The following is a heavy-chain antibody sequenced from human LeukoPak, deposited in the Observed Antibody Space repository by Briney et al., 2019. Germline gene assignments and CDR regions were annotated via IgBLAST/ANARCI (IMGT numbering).Heavy chain of an antibody. CDR2: MNPNSGNT. D-gene: IGHD6-19*01. CDR3: ARGLSGFGAVAGIWFDP. J-gene: IGHJ5*02. Sequence: GASVKVSCKTSGYTFTSYYIHWVRQAPGQGLEWMGWMNPNSGNTGYAQKFQGRVTITRNTSISTAYMELSSLRSEDTAVYYCARGLSGFGAVAGIWFDPWGQGTLVTVSS. V-gene: IGHV1-8*03. CDR1: GYTFTSYY.